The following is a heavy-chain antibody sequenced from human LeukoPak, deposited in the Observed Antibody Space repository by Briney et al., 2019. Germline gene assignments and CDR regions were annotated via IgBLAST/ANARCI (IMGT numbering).Heavy chain of an antibody. D-gene: IGHD4-17*01. V-gene: IGHV1-18*04. CDR2: ISAYNGNT. CDR1: GYTFTGYY. Sequence: GASVKVSCKASGYTFTGYYMHWVRQAPGLGLEWMGWISAYNGNTNYAQKLQGRVTMTTDTSTSTAYMELRSLRSDDTAVYYCARVPIFDGDFIDYWGQGTLVTVSS. J-gene: IGHJ4*02. CDR3: ARVPIFDGDFIDY.